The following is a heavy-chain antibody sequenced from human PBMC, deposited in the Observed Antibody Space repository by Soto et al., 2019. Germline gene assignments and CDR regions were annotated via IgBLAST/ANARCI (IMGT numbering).Heavy chain of an antibody. CDR3: ARSAFDSEGFLEVLGDV. D-gene: IGHD3-3*01. Sequence: GASVKVSCKASGGTFSSYAISWVRQAPGQGLEWMGGIIPIFGTANYAQKFQGRVTITADESTSTAYMELSSLRSEDTAVYYCARSAFDSEGFLEVLGDVWGQGTTVTVSS. CDR1: GGTFSSYA. CDR2: IIPIFGTA. J-gene: IGHJ6*02. V-gene: IGHV1-69*13.